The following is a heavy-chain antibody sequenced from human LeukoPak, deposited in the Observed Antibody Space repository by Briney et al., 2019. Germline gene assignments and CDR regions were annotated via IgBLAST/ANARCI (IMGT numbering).Heavy chain of an antibody. CDR3: ARYCGAASCYSGFDY. D-gene: IGHD2-15*01. CDR1: GFTFGSYV. J-gene: IGHJ4*02. V-gene: IGHV3-23*01. CDR2: ISGDGGT. Sequence: GGSLRLSCAASGFTFGSYVMSWVRQAPGKGPEWVSSISGDGGTYYADSVKGRFTISRDNSKNTLYLQMNSLGGEDTALYYCARYCGAASCYSGFDYWGQGTLVTVAS.